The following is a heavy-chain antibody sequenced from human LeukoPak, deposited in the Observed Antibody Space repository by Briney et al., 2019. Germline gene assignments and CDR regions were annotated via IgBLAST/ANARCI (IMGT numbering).Heavy chain of an antibody. D-gene: IGHD6-19*01. CDR3: AKTPNPTVAATFDY. CDR1: GFTVSSNY. J-gene: IGHJ4*02. V-gene: IGHV3-66*01. Sequence: TGGSLRLSCAASGFTVSSNYMSWVRQAPGKGLEWVSVIYSGGSTYYADSVKGRFTISRDNSKNTLYLQMNSLRAEDTAVYYCAKTPNPTVAATFDYWGQGTLVTVSS. CDR2: IYSGGST.